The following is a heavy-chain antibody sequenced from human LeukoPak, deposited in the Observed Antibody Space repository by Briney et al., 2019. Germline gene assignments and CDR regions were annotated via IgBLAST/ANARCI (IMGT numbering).Heavy chain of an antibody. CDR3: AKTREGGYSYGYDADY. D-gene: IGHD5-18*01. CDR2: ISGSGGST. CDR1: GFTVSSNY. Sequence: GGSLRLSCAASGFTVSSNYMSWVRQAPGKGLEWVSAISGSGGSTYYADSVKGRFTISRDNSKNTLYLQMNSLRAEDTAVYYCAKTREGGYSYGYDADYWGQGALVTVSS. V-gene: IGHV3-23*01. J-gene: IGHJ4*02.